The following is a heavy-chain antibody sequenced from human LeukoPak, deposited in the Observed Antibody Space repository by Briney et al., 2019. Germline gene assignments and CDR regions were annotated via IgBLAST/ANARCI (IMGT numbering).Heavy chain of an antibody. D-gene: IGHD6-13*01. J-gene: IGHJ4*02. CDR3: ARVIAAAGTRYFDY. Sequence: GGSLRLSCAASGFTFSSYAMSWVRQAPGKGLEWVSAISGSGGSTYYADSVKGRFTISRDNSENTLYLQMNSLRAEDTAVYYCARVIAAAGTRYFDYWGQGTLVTVSS. V-gene: IGHV3-23*01. CDR1: GFTFSSYA. CDR2: ISGSGGST.